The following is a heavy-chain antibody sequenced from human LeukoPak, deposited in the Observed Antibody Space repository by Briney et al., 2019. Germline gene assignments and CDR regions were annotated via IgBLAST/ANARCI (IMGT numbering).Heavy chain of an antibody. CDR2: IYHSGST. Sequence: SETLSLTCTVSGYSISSGYYWGWIRQPPGKGLEWIGSIYHSGSTYYNPSLKSRVTISVDTSKNQFSLKLSSVTAADTAVYYCARHRVMVRGVPRPQSYWYFDLWGRGTLVTVSS. D-gene: IGHD3-10*01. V-gene: IGHV4-38-2*02. J-gene: IGHJ2*01. CDR3: ARHRVMVRGVPRPQSYWYFDL. CDR1: GYSISSGYY.